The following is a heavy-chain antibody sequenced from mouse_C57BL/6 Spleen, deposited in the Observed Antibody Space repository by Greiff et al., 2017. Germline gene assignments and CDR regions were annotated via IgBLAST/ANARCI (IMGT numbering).Heavy chain of an antibody. J-gene: IGHJ2*01. V-gene: IGHV1-69*01. Sequence: QVQLQQPGAELVMPGASVKLSCKASGYTFTSYWMHWVKQRPGQGLEWIGEIDPSDSYTNYNQKFKGKSTLTVDKSSSTAYMQRSSLTAEDSAVYYGAIFTTAYFDYWGQGTTLTVSS. CDR2: IDPSDSYT. CDR1: GYTFTSYW. D-gene: IGHD1-2*01. CDR3: AIFTTAYFDY.